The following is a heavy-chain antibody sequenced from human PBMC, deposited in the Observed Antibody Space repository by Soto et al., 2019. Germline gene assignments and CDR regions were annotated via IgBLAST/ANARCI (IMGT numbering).Heavy chain of an antibody. CDR2: IIPISGTT. CDR1: GGTFSNYA. Sequence: QVQLVQSGAEVKRPESSMKVSCKPSGGTFSNYAINWVRQAPGQGLEWMGAIIPISGTTKYAQKFQGRVTITADKSTSTVYMDLSSLRSEDTAVYYCARWGGLSCSGAVCFKKPFDYWGQGTLVTVSS. J-gene: IGHJ4*02. V-gene: IGHV1-69*06. D-gene: IGHD2-8*02. CDR3: ARWGGLSCSGAVCFKKPFDY.